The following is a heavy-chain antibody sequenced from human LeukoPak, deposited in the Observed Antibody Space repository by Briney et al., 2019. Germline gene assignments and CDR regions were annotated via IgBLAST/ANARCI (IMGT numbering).Heavy chain of an antibody. CDR1: GFTFSSYA. CDR2: ISGSGGST. V-gene: IGHV3-23*01. J-gene: IGHJ5*02. D-gene: IGHD6-19*01. CDR3: AREFSSGWSYNWFDP. Sequence: GGSLRLSCAASGFTFSSYAMNWVRQAPGKGLEWVSAISGSGGSTYYADSVKGRFTISRDNSKNTLYLQMHSLRAEDTAVYYCAREFSSGWSYNWFDPWGQGTLVTVSS.